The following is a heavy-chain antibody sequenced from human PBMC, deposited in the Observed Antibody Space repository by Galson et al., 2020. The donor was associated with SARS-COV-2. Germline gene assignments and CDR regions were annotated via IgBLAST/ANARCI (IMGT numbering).Heavy chain of an antibody. CDR3: ARDGEVRTIVGVAAHPNWFDP. J-gene: IGHJ5*02. D-gene: IGHD3-3*01. CDR2: IKQDGSEK. Sequence: GGSLRLSCAASGFTFSSYWMSWVRQAPGKGLEWVANIKQDGSEKYYVDSVKGRFTISRDNAKNSLYLQMNSLRAEDTAVYYCARDGEVRTIVGVAAHPNWFDPWGQGTLVTVSS. CDR1: GFTFSSYW. V-gene: IGHV3-7*03.